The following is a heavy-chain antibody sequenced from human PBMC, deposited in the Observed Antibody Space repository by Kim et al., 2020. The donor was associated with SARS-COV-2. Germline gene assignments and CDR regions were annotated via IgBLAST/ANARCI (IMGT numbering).Heavy chain of an antibody. V-gene: IGHV4-39*01. CDR2: IYYSGST. J-gene: IGHJ1*01. Sequence: SETLSLTCTVSGGSISSSSYYWGWIRQPPGKGLEWIGSIYYSGSTYYNPSLKSRVTISVDTSKNQFSLKLSSVTAADTAVYYCARHPKFTYDSISEYFQHWGQGTLVTVSS. CDR1: GGSISSSSYY. D-gene: IGHD3-22*01. CDR3: ARHPKFTYDSISEYFQH.